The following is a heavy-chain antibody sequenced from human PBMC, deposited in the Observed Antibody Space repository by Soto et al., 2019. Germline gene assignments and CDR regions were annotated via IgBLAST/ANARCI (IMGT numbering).Heavy chain of an antibody. J-gene: IGHJ4*02. CDR2: ISVYNGNT. CDR1: GYSFATSG. D-gene: IGHD3-22*01. CDR3: ARAGQYYDASGYAD. Sequence: QVKLVQSGTEVKKPGASIKVSCKASGYSFATSGMTWVRQAPVQGLEWMGWISVYNGNTNYDQKLQDRVTMTTDTSTNTAYLEVRNLRSDDTAVYYCARAGQYYDASGYADWGQGTLVTVS. V-gene: IGHV1-18*01.